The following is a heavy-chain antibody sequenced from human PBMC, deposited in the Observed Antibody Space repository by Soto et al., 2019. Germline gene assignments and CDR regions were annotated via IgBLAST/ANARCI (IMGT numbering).Heavy chain of an antibody. D-gene: IGHD3-22*01. CDR2: IYYSGST. Sequence: SETLSLTCTVSGGSISSGDYYWSWIRQPPGKGLEWIGYIYYSGSTYYNPSLKSRVTISVDTSKNQFSLKLSSVTAADTAVYYCARGPYYDSSGLYTFDIWGQGTMVTVSS. CDR1: GGSISSGDYY. CDR3: ARGPYYDSSGLYTFDI. V-gene: IGHV4-30-4*01. J-gene: IGHJ3*02.